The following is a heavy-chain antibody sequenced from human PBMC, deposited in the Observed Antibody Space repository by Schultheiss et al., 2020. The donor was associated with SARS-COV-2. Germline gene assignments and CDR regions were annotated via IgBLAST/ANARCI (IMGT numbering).Heavy chain of an antibody. CDR2: ISSSSSYI. CDR1: GFTFSSYS. V-gene: IGHV3-21*01. Sequence: GESLKISCAASGFTFSSYSMNWVRQAPGKGLEWVSSISSSSSYIYYADSVKGRFTISRDNAKNSLYLQMNSLRAEDTAVYYCARDFPVRSYRDMGYFDYWGQGTLVTVSS. CDR3: ARDFPVRSYRDMGYFDY. J-gene: IGHJ4*02. D-gene: IGHD3-10*01.